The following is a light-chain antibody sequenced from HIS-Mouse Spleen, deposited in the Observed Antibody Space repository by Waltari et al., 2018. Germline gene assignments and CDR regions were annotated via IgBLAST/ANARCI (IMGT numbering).Light chain of an antibody. V-gene: IGLV3-10*01. CDR3: YSTDSSGNHRV. J-gene: IGLJ2*01. CDR2: EDS. CDR1: ALPKNY. Sequence: SYELTQPPSVSVSPVQTARITCCGDALPKNYAYWYQQRSGQAPVLVIYEDSKRPSGIPERFSGSSSGTMATLTISGAQVEDEADYYCYSTDSSGNHRVFGGGTKLTVL.